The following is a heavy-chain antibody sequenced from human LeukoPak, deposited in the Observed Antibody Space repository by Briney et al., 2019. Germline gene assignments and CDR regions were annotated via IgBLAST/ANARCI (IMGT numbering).Heavy chain of an antibody. J-gene: IGHJ4*02. Sequence: TGGSLRLSCAASGFTFSSYAMSWVRQAPGKGPEWVSIISDNGDYTYYADSVKGRFTISRDNSKNTLYLQMNSLRAEDTAVYYCAKGTPRDGYNSGYFDYWGQGTLVTVSS. CDR2: ISDNGDYT. CDR1: GFTFSSYA. V-gene: IGHV3-23*01. D-gene: IGHD5-24*01. CDR3: AKGTPRDGYNSGYFDY.